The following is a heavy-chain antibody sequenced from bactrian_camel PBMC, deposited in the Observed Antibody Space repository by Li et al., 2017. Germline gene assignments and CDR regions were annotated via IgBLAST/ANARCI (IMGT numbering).Heavy chain of an antibody. Sequence: HVQLVESGGGSVQVGGSLTLSCAVSGNGDGSGYWCTGWFRQAPGQEREGVAAIYSGDGSAIYTDYAKGRFTISQDNASKTVVLQMNSLKPEDTAMYYCAVYDAYAGRCSFREDYYDYWGPGTQVTVS. V-gene: IGHV3S63*01. CDR1: GNGDGSGYWC. CDR3: AVYDAYAGRCSFREDYYDY. J-gene: IGHJ4*01. D-gene: IGHD2*01. CDR2: IYSGDGSA.